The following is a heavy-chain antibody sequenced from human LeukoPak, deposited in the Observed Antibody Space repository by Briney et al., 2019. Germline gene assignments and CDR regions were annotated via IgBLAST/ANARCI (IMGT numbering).Heavy chain of an antibody. D-gene: IGHD3-10*01. Sequence: ASVKVSCKASGYTFTSYGISWVRQAPGQGLEWMGWISAYNGNTNYAQKLQGRVTMTTDTSTSTAYMELRSLRSDDTAVYYCARLDIMRSGSHNYYYYMDVWGKGTTVTISS. CDR1: GYTFTSYG. CDR3: ARLDIMRSGSHNYYYYMDV. J-gene: IGHJ6*03. V-gene: IGHV1-18*01. CDR2: ISAYNGNT.